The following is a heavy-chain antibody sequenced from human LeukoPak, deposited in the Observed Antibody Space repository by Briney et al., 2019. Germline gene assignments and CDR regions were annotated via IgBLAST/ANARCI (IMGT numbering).Heavy chain of an antibody. D-gene: IGHD4-17*01. Sequence: SETLSLTCAVYGGSFSGYYWSWIRQPPGKGLEWIGEINHSGSTNYNPSLKSRVTISVDTSKNQFSLKLSSVTAADTAVYYCAGQRKIYGGPYYYYYYGMDVWGQGTTVTVSS. J-gene: IGHJ6*02. CDR3: AGQRKIYGGPYYYYYYGMDV. CDR1: GGSFSGYY. CDR2: INHSGST. V-gene: IGHV4-34*01.